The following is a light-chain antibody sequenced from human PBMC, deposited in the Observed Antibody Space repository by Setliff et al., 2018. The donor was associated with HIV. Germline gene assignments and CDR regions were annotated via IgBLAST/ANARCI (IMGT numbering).Light chain of an antibody. J-gene: IGLJ1*01. CDR2: EVS. Sequence: QSALTPPPSASGSPGQSVTISCTGTSSDVGAYNYVSWYQQHPGKAPKLMIYEVSKRPSGVPDRFSGSKSGNTASLTVSGLQAEDEADYYCSSYGGNNNKVFGTGTKVTVL. CDR1: SSDVGAYNY. V-gene: IGLV2-8*01. CDR3: SSYGGNNNKV.